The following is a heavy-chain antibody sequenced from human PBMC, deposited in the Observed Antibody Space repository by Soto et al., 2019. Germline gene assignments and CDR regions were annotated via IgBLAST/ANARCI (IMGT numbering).Heavy chain of an antibody. CDR1: GFTFSSYG. V-gene: IGHV3-30*18. J-gene: IGHJ3*02. CDR3: AKGYYDFWTAHDAFDI. D-gene: IGHD3-3*01. CDR2: ISYDGSNK. Sequence: GGSLRLSCAASGFTFSSYGMHWVRQAPGKGLEWVAVISYDGSNKYYADSVKGRFTISRDNSKNTLYLQMNSLRAEDTAVYYCAKGYYDFWTAHDAFDIWGQETMVTVSS.